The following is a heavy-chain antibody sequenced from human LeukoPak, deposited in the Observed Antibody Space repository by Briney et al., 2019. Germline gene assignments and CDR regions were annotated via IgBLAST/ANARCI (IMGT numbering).Heavy chain of an antibody. CDR1: GFTFSTYG. J-gene: IGHJ6*02. V-gene: IGHV3-33*01. CDR2: IWNHGNTQ. Sequence: GRSLRLSCAASGFTFSTYGMHWVRQAPGKGLEWVAVIWNHGNTQYYMDSVKGRFTISRDNSKNTLYLQMNSLRAEDTAVYYCARAWYSNGWYGMDVWRQGTTVSVSS. D-gene: IGHD6-19*01. CDR3: ARAWYSNGWYGMDV.